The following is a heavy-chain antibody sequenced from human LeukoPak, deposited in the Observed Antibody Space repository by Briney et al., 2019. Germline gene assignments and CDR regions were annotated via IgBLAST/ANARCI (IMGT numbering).Heavy chain of an antibody. CDR1: RFTFSSYT. CDR3: ARWYSSGWYSDY. J-gene: IGHJ4*02. D-gene: IGHD6-19*01. V-gene: IGHV3-21*06. Sequence: GGSLRLSCAASRFTFSSYTVTWVRQAPGKGLEWVSSVSGTSEYIYYADSVGGRFTISRDNAKNTVYLQMNSLRAEDTAVYYCARWYSSGWYSDYWGQGTLVTVSS. CDR2: VSGTSEYI.